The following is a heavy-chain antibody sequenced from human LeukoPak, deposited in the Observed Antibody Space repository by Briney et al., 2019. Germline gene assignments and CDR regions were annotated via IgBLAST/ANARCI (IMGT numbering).Heavy chain of an antibody. D-gene: IGHD2-15*01. V-gene: IGHV3-21*01. Sequence: GGSLRLSCAASGFTFSAYNMHWDRQAPGKGLEGVSSISPSSNYIKYGDSLKGRITISRDNAKNSLYLQINSLRAEDTAVYYCARVDPVVAETYFDYWGQGTLVTVSS. CDR3: ARVDPVVAETYFDY. CDR2: ISPSSNYI. J-gene: IGHJ4*02. CDR1: GFTFSAYN.